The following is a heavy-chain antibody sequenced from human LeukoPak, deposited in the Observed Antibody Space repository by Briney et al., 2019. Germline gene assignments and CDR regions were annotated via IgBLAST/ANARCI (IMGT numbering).Heavy chain of an antibody. Sequence: GGSLRLSCAASGFTLSSYAMSWVRQAPGKGLEWVSAISGSGGSTYYADSVKGRFTISRDNSKNTLYLQMNSLRAEDTAVYYCAKGSAIVVVNDAFDIWGQGTMVTVSS. J-gene: IGHJ3*02. D-gene: IGHD3-22*01. CDR2: ISGSGGST. CDR3: AKGSAIVVVNDAFDI. CDR1: GFTLSSYA. V-gene: IGHV3-23*01.